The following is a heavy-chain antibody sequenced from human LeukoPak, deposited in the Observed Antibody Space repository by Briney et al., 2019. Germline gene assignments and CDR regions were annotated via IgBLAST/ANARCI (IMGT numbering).Heavy chain of an antibody. D-gene: IGHD3-22*01. Sequence: ASVKVSCKASGGTFSSYAISWVRQAPGQGLEWMGRITPIFGTANYAQKFQGRVTITTDESTSTAYMELSSLRSEDTAVYYCARAPSGSGYYVNWFDPWGQGTLVTVS. CDR2: ITPIFGTA. V-gene: IGHV1-69*05. J-gene: IGHJ5*02. CDR1: GGTFSSYA. CDR3: ARAPSGSGYYVNWFDP.